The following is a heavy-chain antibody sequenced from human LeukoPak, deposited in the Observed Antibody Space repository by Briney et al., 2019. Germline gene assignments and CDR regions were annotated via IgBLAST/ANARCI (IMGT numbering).Heavy chain of an antibody. CDR2: ISGSGSGGST. D-gene: IGHD3-16*01. V-gene: IGHV3-23*01. CDR1: GFTFSSSA. Sequence: GGTLRLSCAASGFTFSSSAMSWVRQAPGKGLEWVSNISGSGSGGSTYYADSVKGRFTISRDNSKNTLYLQMNSLRAEDTAVYYCAKDPPHLYDYLWGSFDYWGQGTLVTVSS. J-gene: IGHJ4*02. CDR3: AKDPPHLYDYLWGSFDY.